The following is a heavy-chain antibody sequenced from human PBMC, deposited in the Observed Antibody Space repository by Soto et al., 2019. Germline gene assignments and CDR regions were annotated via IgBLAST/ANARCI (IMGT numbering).Heavy chain of an antibody. CDR1: GGTFSSYT. D-gene: IGHD2-2*01. V-gene: IGHV1-69*02. Sequence: SVKVSCKASGGTFSSYTISWVRRAPGQGLEWMGRIIPILGIANYAQKFQGRVTITADKSTSTAYMELSSLRSEDTAVYYCAMRSRGYCSSTSCYANFDYWGQGTLVTVSS. CDR2: IIPILGIA. J-gene: IGHJ4*02. CDR3: AMRSRGYCSSTSCYANFDY.